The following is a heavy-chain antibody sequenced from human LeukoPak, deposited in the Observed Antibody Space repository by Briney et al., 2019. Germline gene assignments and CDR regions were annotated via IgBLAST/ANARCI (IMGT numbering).Heavy chain of an antibody. Sequence: GGSLRLSCAASGFTFSSYGMHWVRQAPGKGLEWVAVIWYDGSNKYYADSVKGRFTISRDNSKNTLYLQMNSLRAEDTAVYYCAKADYYDSSGPEINWGQGTLVTVSP. D-gene: IGHD3-22*01. J-gene: IGHJ4*02. CDR2: IWYDGSNK. CDR3: AKADYYDSSGPEIN. V-gene: IGHV3-33*06. CDR1: GFTFSSYG.